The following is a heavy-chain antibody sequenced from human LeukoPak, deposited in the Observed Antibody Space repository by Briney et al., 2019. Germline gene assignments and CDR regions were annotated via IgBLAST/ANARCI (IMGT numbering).Heavy chain of an antibody. V-gene: IGHV3-53*01. CDR2: IYSGGST. Sequence: GGSLRLSCAASGFTVSSNYMSWVRQAPGKGLEWVSVIYSGGSTYYADSVKGRFTISRDNSKNTLYLQMNSLRAKDTAVYYCARDHYDILTGYSRHGMDVWGQGTTVTVSS. J-gene: IGHJ6*02. CDR1: GFTVSSNY. D-gene: IGHD3-9*01. CDR3: ARDHYDILTGYSRHGMDV.